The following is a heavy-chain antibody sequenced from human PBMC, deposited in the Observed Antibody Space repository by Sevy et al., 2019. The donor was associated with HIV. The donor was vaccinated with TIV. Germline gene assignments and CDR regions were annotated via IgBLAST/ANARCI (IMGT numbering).Heavy chain of an antibody. CDR3: ARDPEQLVGNYFDY. V-gene: IGHV3-48*01. Sequence: GGSLRLSCAASGFTFSSYSMNWVRQAPGKGLEWVSYISGSSNTKYYADSVKGRFTISRDNAKNSLYLHMNSLRAEDTAVYYCARDPEQLVGNYFDYWGQGTPVTVSS. D-gene: IGHD6-13*01. CDR1: GFTFSSYS. CDR2: ISGSSNTK. J-gene: IGHJ4*02.